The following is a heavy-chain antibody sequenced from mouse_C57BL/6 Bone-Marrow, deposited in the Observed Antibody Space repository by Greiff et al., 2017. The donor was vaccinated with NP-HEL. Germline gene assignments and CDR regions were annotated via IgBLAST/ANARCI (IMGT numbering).Heavy chain of an antibody. CDR2: IDPSDSYT. CDR3: ARYDY. V-gene: IGHV1-59*01. CDR1: GYTFTSYW. J-gene: IGHJ2*01. Sequence: QVQLQQPGAELVRPGTSVKLSCKASGYTFTSYWMHWVKQRPGQGLEWIGVIDPSDSYTNYNQKLKGKATLTVDTSSSTAYMQLSSLTSEDSAVYYCARYDYWGQGTTLTVSS.